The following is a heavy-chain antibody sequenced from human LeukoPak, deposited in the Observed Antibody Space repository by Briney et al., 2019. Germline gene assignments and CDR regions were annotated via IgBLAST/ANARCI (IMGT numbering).Heavy chain of an antibody. CDR3: ARLRGVVSTLDY. V-gene: IGHV4-59*08. Sequence: SETLSLTCTVSGGSISSYYWSWIRQPPGKGLEWIGYIHDSGSTNYNPSPKSRVTISVDTSKNQFSLKLSSVIAADTAVYYCARLRGVVSTLDYWGQGTLVTVSS. D-gene: IGHD3-3*01. J-gene: IGHJ4*02. CDR2: IHDSGST. CDR1: GGSISSYY.